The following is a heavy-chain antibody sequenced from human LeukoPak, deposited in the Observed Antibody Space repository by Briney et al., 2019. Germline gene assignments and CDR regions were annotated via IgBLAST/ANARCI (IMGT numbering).Heavy chain of an antibody. Sequence: GGSLRLSCAAPGFTVSRNYMSWVRQAPGKGLEWVSVIYSGGNTYYADFVKGRFTISRDNSKNTLYLQINSLTAEDTAVYYCANLPRGDYWGLGTLVTVSS. CDR3: ANLPRGDY. D-gene: IGHD3-10*01. CDR1: GFTVSRNY. J-gene: IGHJ4*02. V-gene: IGHV3-53*01. CDR2: IYSGGNT.